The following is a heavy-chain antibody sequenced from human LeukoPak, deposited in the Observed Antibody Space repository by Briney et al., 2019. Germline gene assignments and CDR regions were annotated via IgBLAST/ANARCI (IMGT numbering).Heavy chain of an antibody. CDR2: IYYSGSP. Sequence: PSETLSLTCTVSGGSISSGGYYWSWIRQHPGKGLEWIGYIYYSGSPYYNPSLKSRVTISVDTSKNQFSLKLSSVTAADTAVYYCASVRSDYYDSSGYPPNYYYYYMDVWGKGTTVTVSS. J-gene: IGHJ6*03. CDR1: GGSISSGGYY. CDR3: ASVRSDYYDSSGYPPNYYYYYMDV. D-gene: IGHD3-22*01. V-gene: IGHV4-31*03.